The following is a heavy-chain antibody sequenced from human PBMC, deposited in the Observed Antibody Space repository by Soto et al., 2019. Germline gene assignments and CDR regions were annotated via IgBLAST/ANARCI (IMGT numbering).Heavy chain of an antibody. CDR3: ARGGYCSGGSRYSGPTV. Sequence: GWSLGLSCASSVFTFISYDMHWVRQATGKGLEWVSAIGTAGDTYYPGSVKGRFTISRENAKNSLYLQMNSLRAGDTAVYYCARGGYCSGGSRYSGPTVWGQGTTVTVSS. J-gene: IGHJ6*02. CDR2: IGTAGDT. CDR1: VFTFISYD. D-gene: IGHD2-15*01. V-gene: IGHV3-13*01.